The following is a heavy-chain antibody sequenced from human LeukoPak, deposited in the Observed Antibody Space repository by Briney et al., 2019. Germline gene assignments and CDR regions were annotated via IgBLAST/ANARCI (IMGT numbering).Heavy chain of an antibody. Sequence: ASVKVSCKASGYTFTNYYMHWVRQAPGQGLEWMGIINPSGGSTSYAQKFQGRVTMTRDMSTSTVYMELSSLRSEDTAVYYCARAYYDSSGYRRYYFDYWGQGTLVTVSS. CDR3: ARAYYDSSGYRRYYFDY. J-gene: IGHJ4*02. CDR2: INPSGGST. V-gene: IGHV1-46*01. CDR1: GYTFTNYY. D-gene: IGHD3-22*01.